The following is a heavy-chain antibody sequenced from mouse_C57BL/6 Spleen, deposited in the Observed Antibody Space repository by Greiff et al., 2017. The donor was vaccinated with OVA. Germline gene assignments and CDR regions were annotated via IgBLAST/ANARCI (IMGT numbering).Heavy chain of an antibody. CDR1: GYSITSGYY. Sequence: EVQLVESGPGLVKPSQSLSLTCSVTGYSITSGYYWNWIRQFPGNKLEWMGYISYDGSNNYNPSLKNRISITRDTSKNQFFLKLNSVTTEDTATYYCARSLDFDYWGQGTTLTVSS. CDR2: ISYDGSN. V-gene: IGHV3-6*01. CDR3: ARSLDFDY. J-gene: IGHJ2*01.